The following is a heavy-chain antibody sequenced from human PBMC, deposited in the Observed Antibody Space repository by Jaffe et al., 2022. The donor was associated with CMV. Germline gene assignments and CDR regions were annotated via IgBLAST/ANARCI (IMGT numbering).Heavy chain of an antibody. CDR3: ARTPGEGYYYDSSGYPYYFDY. CDR1: GFSLSNARMG. J-gene: IGHJ4*02. V-gene: IGHV2-26*01. Sequence: QVTLKESGPVLVKPTETLTLTCTVSGFSLSNARMGVSWIRQPPGKALEWLAHIFSNDEKSYSTSLKSRLTISKDTSKSQVVLTMTNMDPVDTATYYCARTPGEGYYYDSSGYPYYFDYWGQGTLVTVSS. CDR2: IFSNDEK. D-gene: IGHD3-22*01.